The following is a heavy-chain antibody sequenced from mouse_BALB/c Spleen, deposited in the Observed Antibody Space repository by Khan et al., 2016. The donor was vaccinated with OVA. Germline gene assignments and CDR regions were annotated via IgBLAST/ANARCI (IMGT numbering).Heavy chain of an antibody. CDR2: ISTYYGDA. Sequence: QVQLQQSGAELVRPGVSVKISCKGSGYTFTDDAMHWVKQSHAKSLEGIGVISTYYGDASYNQKVKGKATMTVDKSSSTAFMQLASVTSEDSAIYYCGSGSCNARFAYWGQGTLVTVSA. V-gene: IGHV1S137*01. D-gene: IGHD2-1*01. J-gene: IGHJ3*01. CDR3: GSGSCNARFAY. CDR1: GYTFTDDA.